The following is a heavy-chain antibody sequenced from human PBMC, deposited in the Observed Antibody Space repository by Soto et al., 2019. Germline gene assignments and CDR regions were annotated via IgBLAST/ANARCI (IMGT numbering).Heavy chain of an antibody. CDR1: VFTFIINA. CDR3: VKEFRCAE. CDR2: ISGDGADT. D-gene: IGHD2-8*01. J-gene: IGHJ4*02. Sequence: PWLSXRLSGFAAVFTFIINAIIWVRQAPGKGLEWVSAISGDGADTYYADSVSGRFTISRDNSKNTLSLQMNSLRDEDTALYYCVKEFRCAEWGQGTRVNVYS. V-gene: IGHV3-23*01.